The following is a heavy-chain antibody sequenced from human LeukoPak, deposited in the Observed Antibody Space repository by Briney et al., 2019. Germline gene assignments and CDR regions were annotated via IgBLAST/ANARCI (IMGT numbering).Heavy chain of an antibody. V-gene: IGHV4-39*01. CDR2: IYYSGST. D-gene: IGHD3-3*01. J-gene: IGHJ6*03. CDR1: GGSISSSSYY. CDR3: ARQGYYVYYYYYYMDV. Sequence: SETLSLTCTVPGGSISSSSYYWGWIRQPPGKGLEWLGSIYYSGSTYYNPALKSRVTISVDTSKNQFSLKLSSVTAADTAVYYCARQGYYVYYYYYYMDVWGKGATVTVSS.